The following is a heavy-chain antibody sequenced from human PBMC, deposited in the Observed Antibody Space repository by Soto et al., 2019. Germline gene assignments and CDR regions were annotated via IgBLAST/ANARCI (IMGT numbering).Heavy chain of an antibody. Sequence: QVQLQESGPGLVKPSQTLSPTCTVSGGSISSGDYYWSWIRQPPGKGLEWIGYIYYSGSTYYNPSLKGRVTISVDTSKNQFSLKLSSVTAAATAVYYCARERPDGAGLDPWGQGTLVTVSS. CDR1: GGSISSGDYY. CDR3: ARERPDGAGLDP. V-gene: IGHV4-30-4*01. D-gene: IGHD6-6*01. CDR2: IYYSGST. J-gene: IGHJ5*02.